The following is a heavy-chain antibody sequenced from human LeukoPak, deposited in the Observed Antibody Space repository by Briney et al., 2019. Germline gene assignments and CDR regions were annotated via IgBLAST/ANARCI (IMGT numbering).Heavy chain of an antibody. CDR2: INSDGSSI. Sequence: GGSLRVSCAASGFILSSYWMHRVRQAPGKGLVWVSRINSDGSSISYADSVKGRFTISRDNAKNTLYLQMNSLRAEDTAVYYCATGSNCTSTSCPLRYMDVWGKGTTVTVSS. J-gene: IGHJ6*03. V-gene: IGHV3-74*01. D-gene: IGHD2-2*01. CDR1: GFILSSYW. CDR3: ATGSNCTSTSCPLRYMDV.